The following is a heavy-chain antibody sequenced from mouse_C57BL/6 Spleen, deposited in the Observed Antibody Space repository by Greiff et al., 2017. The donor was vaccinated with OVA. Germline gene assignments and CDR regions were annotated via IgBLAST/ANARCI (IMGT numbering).Heavy chain of an antibody. CDR2: IDPSDSYT. J-gene: IGHJ2*01. CDR1: GYTFTSYW. Sequence: QVQLQQPGAELVKPGASVKLSCKASGYTFTSYWMQWVKQRPGQGLEWIGEIDPSDSYTNYNQKFKGKATLTVDTSSSTAYMQLSSLTSEDSAVYYCARSGHYGNDYWGQGTTLTVSS. CDR3: ARSGHYGNDY. D-gene: IGHD2-1*01. V-gene: IGHV1-50*01.